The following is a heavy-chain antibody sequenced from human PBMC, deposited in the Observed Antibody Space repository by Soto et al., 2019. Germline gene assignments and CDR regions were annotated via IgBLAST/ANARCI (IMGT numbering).Heavy chain of an antibody. J-gene: IGHJ5*02. V-gene: IGHV4-61*01. CDR3: ATSLVAATPWWFDP. CDR2: IYYSGST. D-gene: IGHD2-15*01. Sequence: QVQLQESGPGLVKPSETLSLTCTVSGGSVSSGSYYWSWIRQPPGKGLEWIGYIYYSGSTNYNPSLRSRVTISVDTSKNQFSRKLSSVTAADTAVYYCATSLVAATPWWFDPWGQGTLVTVSS. CDR1: GGSVSSGSYY.